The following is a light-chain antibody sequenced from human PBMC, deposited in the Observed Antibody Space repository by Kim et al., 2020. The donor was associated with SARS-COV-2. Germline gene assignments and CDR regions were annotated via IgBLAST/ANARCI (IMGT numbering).Light chain of an antibody. Sequence: VSHGQTASITCCGDKLGDKYACWYQQKPGQSPVLVIYQDTKRPSGIPERFSGSNSGNTATLTISGTQAMDEADYYCQAWDSSTAVFGGGTQLTVL. CDR2: QDT. J-gene: IGLJ3*02. CDR1: KLGDKY. V-gene: IGLV3-1*01. CDR3: QAWDSSTAV.